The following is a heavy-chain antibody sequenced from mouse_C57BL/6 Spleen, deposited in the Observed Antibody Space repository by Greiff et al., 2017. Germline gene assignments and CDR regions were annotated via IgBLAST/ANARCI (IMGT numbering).Heavy chain of an antibody. D-gene: IGHD1-1*02. J-gene: IGHJ2*01. Sequence: QVQLKQPGAELVMPGASVKLSCKASGYTFTSYWMHWVKQRPGQGLEWIGEIDPSDSYTNYNQKFKGKSTLTVDKSSSTAYMQLSSLTSEDSAVYYCARRWALYYFDYWGQGTTLTVSS. CDR1: GYTFTSYW. V-gene: IGHV1-69*01. CDR3: ARRWALYYFDY. CDR2: IDPSDSYT.